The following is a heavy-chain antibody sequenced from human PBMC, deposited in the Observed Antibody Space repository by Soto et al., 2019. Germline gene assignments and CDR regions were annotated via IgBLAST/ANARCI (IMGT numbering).Heavy chain of an antibody. J-gene: IGHJ6*03. CDR1: GFTVSSNY. Sequence: PGGSLRLSCAASGFTVSSNYMSWVRQAPGKGLEWVSVIYSGGSTYYADSVKGRFTISRDNSKNTLYLQMNSLRAEDTAVYYCAREGHGYYYDMDVWGKGTTVTVSS. CDR3: AREGHGYYYDMDV. V-gene: IGHV3-66*01. CDR2: IYSGGST.